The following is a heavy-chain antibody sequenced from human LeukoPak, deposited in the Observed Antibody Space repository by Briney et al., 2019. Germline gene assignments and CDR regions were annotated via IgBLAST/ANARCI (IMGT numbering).Heavy chain of an antibody. J-gene: IGHJ5*02. CDR1: GYTFTSYD. CDR3: ARGYIAENWLDP. CDR2: MNPNSGNT. Sequence: ASVKVSCKASGYTFTSYDINWVRQATGQGLEWMGWMNPNSGNTGYAQKFQGRVTMTRNTSISTAYMELSSLRSEDTAVYYCARGYIAENWLDPWGQGTLVTVSS. D-gene: IGHD6-13*01. V-gene: IGHV1-8*01.